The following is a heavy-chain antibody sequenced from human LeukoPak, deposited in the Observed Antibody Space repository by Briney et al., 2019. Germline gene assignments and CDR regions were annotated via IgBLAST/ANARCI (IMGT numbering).Heavy chain of an antibody. Sequence: ASVKVSCKASGYTFIGYYMHWVRQAPGQGLEWMVWINPNSGGTNYAQKFQGGVTMTRDTSISTAYMELSRLRSDDTAVYYCARDRTSTYYYDSSGYLNAFDIWGQGTMVTVSS. CDR2: INPNSGGT. CDR1: GYTFIGYY. D-gene: IGHD3-22*01. CDR3: ARDRTSTYYYDSSGYLNAFDI. V-gene: IGHV1-2*02. J-gene: IGHJ3*02.